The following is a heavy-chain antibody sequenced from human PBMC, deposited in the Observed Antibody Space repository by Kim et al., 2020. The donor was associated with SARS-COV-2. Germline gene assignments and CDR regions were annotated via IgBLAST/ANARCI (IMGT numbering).Heavy chain of an antibody. CDR1: GGSISSYY. CDR2: IYYSGST. Sequence: SETLSLTCTVSGGSISSYYWSWIRQPPGKGLEWIGYIYYSGSTNYNPSLKSRVTISVDTSKNQFSLKLSSVTAADTAVYYCARDNMDYYDSSGYSYYYYYMDVWGKGTTVTVSS. J-gene: IGHJ6*03. V-gene: IGHV4-59*01. CDR3: ARDNMDYYDSSGYSYYYYYMDV. D-gene: IGHD3-22*01.